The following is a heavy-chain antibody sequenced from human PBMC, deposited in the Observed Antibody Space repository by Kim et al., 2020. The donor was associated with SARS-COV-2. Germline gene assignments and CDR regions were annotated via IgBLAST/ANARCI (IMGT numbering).Heavy chain of an antibody. CDR3: ARDRWGGYGGAFGY. CDR1: GGSISSYY. CDR2: IYYSGST. Sequence: SETLSLTYTVSGGSISSYYWSWIRQPPGKGLEWIGYIYYSGSTNYNPSLKSRVTISVDTSKNQFSLKLSSVTAADTAVYYCARDRWGGYGGAFGYWGQGTLVTVSS. D-gene: IGHD4-17*01. J-gene: IGHJ4*02. V-gene: IGHV4-59*13.